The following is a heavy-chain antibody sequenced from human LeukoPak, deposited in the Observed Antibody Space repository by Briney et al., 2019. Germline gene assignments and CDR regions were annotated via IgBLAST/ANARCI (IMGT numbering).Heavy chain of an antibody. CDR3: ATGDGYNSFDY. CDR2: IYTSGST. V-gene: IGHV4-4*07. D-gene: IGHD5-24*01. CDR1: GGSIVSYY. J-gene: IGHJ4*02. Sequence: RPSETLSLTCTVSGGSIVSYYWSWIRQPAGKGLEWIGRIYTSGSTNYNSSLKSRVTMSVDTSKNQVSLKLSSVTAADTAVYYCATGDGYNSFDYWGQGTLVTVSS.